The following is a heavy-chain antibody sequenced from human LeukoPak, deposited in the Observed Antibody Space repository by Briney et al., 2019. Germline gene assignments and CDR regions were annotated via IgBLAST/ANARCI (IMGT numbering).Heavy chain of an antibody. V-gene: IGHV3-23*01. D-gene: IGHD2-2*01. Sequence: QPGGSLRLSCAASGFTFSSYAMSWVRQAPGKRLEWVSAISGSGGSTYYADSVKGRFTISRDNSKNTLYLQMNSLRAEDTAVYYCAKFYCSSTSCYLGYWGQGTLVTVSS. CDR2: ISGSGGST. CDR1: GFTFSSYA. CDR3: AKFYCSSTSCYLGY. J-gene: IGHJ4*02.